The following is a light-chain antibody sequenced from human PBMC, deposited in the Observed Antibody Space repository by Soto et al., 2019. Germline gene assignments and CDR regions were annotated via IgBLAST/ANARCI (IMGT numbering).Light chain of an antibody. J-gene: IGLJ2*01. CDR2: SNN. V-gene: IGLV1-47*02. CDR3: ASWDDRLGAVI. Sequence: QSVLTQPPSASGTPGQRVFISCSGSSSNISGTNYAYWYQQLPGAAPKLLMHSNNLRPSGVPERISGSKSGTSASLAISGLRSEDEAVYYCASWDDRLGAVIFGGGTKVTVL. CDR1: SSNISGTNY.